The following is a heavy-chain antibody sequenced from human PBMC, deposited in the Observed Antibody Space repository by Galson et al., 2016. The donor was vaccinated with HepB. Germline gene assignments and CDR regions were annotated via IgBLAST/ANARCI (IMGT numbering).Heavy chain of an antibody. J-gene: IGHJ4*02. CDR1: GYNFIYYG. D-gene: IGHD3-9*01. CDR2: ISPYNDNS. V-gene: IGHV1-18*01. CDR3: ATNGDFDWLLHYF. Sequence: SVKVSCKADGYNFIYYGISWVRQAPGQGLEWLGWISPYNDNSDSAQKIRGRVTLTTDTSTSTAYMELRSLRSDDTAVYYCATNGDFDWLLHYFWGQGTLVTVSS.